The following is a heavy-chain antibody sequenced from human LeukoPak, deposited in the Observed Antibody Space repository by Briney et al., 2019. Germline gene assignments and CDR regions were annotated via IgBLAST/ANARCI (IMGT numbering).Heavy chain of an antibody. Sequence: GGSLRLSCAASGFTFSSYAMTWVRQAPGKGLEWVSGIGGSGYSTYYADSVKGRFTIPRDNSKSTLYLQMSSLREEDTAVSYCAKEKYYYDTSGYYPFDYWGQGTLVTVSS. CDR2: IGGSGYST. CDR1: GFTFSSYA. V-gene: IGHV3-23*01. D-gene: IGHD3-22*01. J-gene: IGHJ4*02. CDR3: AKEKYYYDTSGYYPFDY.